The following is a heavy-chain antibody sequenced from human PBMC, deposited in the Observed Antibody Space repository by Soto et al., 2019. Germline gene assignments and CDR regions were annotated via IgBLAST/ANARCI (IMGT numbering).Heavy chain of an antibody. CDR2: IYPGDSDT. Sequence: PGESLKISCKGSGYSFTSYWIGWVRQMPGKGLEWMGIIYPGDSDTRYSPSFQGQVTISADKSISTAYLQWSSLKASDTAMYYCARYFDYDFWSGYSRADYWGQGTLVTVSS. J-gene: IGHJ4*02. CDR3: ARYFDYDFWSGYSRADY. V-gene: IGHV5-51*01. D-gene: IGHD3-3*01. CDR1: GYSFTSYW.